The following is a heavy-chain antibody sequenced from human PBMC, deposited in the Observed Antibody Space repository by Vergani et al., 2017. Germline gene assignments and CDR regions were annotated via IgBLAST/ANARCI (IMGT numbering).Heavy chain of an antibody. CDR3: AHSWNFGRRDWFDS. J-gene: IGHJ5*01. CDR2: ISPKTGDT. D-gene: IGHD1-26*01. CDR1: ESTFSDYN. V-gene: IGHV1-2*02. Sequence: QVQLMQSGPVLKKPGGSMKVSCQASESTFSDYNIHWVRQAPGQGLQWMGWISPKTGDTDYLQRFQDRVTMTGDASTKTVYLKMTRLTSDDTAIYYCAHSWNFGRRDWFDSWGPGTLVTVSS.